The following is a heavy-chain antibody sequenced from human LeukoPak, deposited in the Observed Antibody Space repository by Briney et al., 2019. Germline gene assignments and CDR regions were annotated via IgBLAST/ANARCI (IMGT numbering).Heavy chain of an antibody. D-gene: IGHD5-24*01. CDR2: IYYSGNT. J-gene: IGHJ4*02. V-gene: IGHV4-39*01. CDR1: GGSISNNNYY. Sequence: SVTLSLTCTVSGGSISNNNYYWGWIRQPPGKGLEWIGSIYYSGNTYYNPSLKSRVTISVDTSKNQFSLTLTSVTAADTAVYSCANYGYRGFFDYWGQGTPVTVSS. CDR3: ANYGYRGFFDY.